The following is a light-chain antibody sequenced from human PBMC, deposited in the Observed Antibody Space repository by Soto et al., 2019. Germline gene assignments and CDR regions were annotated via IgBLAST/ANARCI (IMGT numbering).Light chain of an antibody. CDR3: QQYGSSHGYA. V-gene: IGKV3-20*01. CDR1: QSVSSSY. J-gene: IGKJ2*01. Sequence: EIVLTQSPGTLSLSPGERATLSCRASQSVSSSYLAWYQQKPGQAPRLLIYGASSRATGIPDRFSGSGSGTDFTLTISRLEPEDFAVYYCQQYGSSHGYAFGQGTKPEIK. CDR2: GAS.